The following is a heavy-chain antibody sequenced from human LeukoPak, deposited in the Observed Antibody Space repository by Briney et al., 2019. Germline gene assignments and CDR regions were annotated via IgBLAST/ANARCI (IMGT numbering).Heavy chain of an antibody. CDR3: ARGYTSRFDY. Sequence: GGSLRLSCAASGFTFINSAMSGVRQSPGKGLEWVSGISGSGGSATYADSVKGRFTISRDNSKNTLSLQMNSLRAEDTALYYCARGYTSRFDYWGQGTLVTVSS. J-gene: IGHJ4*02. V-gene: IGHV3-23*01. D-gene: IGHD6-13*01. CDR2: ISGSGGSA. CDR1: GFTFINSA.